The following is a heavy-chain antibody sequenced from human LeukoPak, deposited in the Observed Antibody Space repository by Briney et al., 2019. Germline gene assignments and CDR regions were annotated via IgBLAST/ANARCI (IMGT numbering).Heavy chain of an antibody. J-gene: IGHJ4*02. Sequence: PGGFLRLSCAASGFTFSSYSMNWVRQAPGKGLEWVSSISSSSSYIYYADSVKGRFTISRDNAKNSLYLQMNSLRAEDTAVYYCARDVKPLEWDDYWGQGTLVTVSS. CDR1: GFTFSSYS. CDR2: ISSSSSYI. D-gene: IGHD1-26*01. CDR3: ARDVKPLEWDDY. V-gene: IGHV3-21*01.